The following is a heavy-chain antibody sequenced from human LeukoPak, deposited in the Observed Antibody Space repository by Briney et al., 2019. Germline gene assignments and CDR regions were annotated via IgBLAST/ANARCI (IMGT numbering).Heavy chain of an antibody. CDR1: GGSISSSSYY. V-gene: IGHV4-39*07. CDR3: ARARGPYGDYSPPLNRYFDY. D-gene: IGHD4-17*01. CDR2: IYYSGST. Sequence: PSETLSLTCTVSGGSISSSSYYWGWIRQPPGKGLEWIGIIYYSGSTYYNPSLKSRVTISVDTSRNQFSLKLSPVTAADTAVYYCARARGPYGDYSPPLNRYFDYWGQGTLVTVSS. J-gene: IGHJ4*02.